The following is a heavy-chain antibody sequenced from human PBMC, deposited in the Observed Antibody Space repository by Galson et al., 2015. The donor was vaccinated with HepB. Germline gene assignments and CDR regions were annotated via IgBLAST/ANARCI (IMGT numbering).Heavy chain of an antibody. CDR3: ARQEYSYAPFDC. V-gene: IGHV5-51*01. J-gene: IGHJ4*02. Sequence: LKISCKGFGYSFTDYWIGWVRQMPGKGLEWMGIIYPGDSDTNYSPSFQGQVTISADKSISTAYLQWSSLEASDTAFYYCARQEYSYAPFDCWGQGTLVTVSS. CDR1: GYSFTDYW. CDR2: IYPGDSDT. D-gene: IGHD5-18*01.